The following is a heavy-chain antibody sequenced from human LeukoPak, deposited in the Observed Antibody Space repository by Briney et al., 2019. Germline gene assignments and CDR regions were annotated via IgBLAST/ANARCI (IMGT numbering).Heavy chain of an antibody. Sequence: GRSLRLSCVGSGFTFSDYAIHWVRQAPGKGLEWVAVSAHDEVGKQFADSVKGRFTLSRDNSRDLVHLQMNRLRDEDTAVYYCAKDRGYGEHEPFESWGQGSLVTVSS. D-gene: IGHD4/OR15-4a*01. CDR1: GFTFSDYA. J-gene: IGHJ4*02. CDR2: SAHDEVGK. V-gene: IGHV3-30*18. CDR3: AKDRGYGEHEPFES.